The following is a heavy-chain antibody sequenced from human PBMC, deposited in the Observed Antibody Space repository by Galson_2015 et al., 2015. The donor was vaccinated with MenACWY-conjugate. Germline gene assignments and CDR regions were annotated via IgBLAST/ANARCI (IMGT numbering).Heavy chain of an antibody. CDR2: MSYTGTT. D-gene: IGHD2-2*01. CDR3: ARQRFATSSPFDY. J-gene: IGHJ4*02. CDR1: GGSIRSSSYY. V-gene: IGHV4-39*01. Sequence: LSLTCTVSGGSIRSSSYYWGWLRPPPGQGLEWIGSMSYTGTTYANPSLTSRVIISVDTSKNQFSLKLSSVTAADTAVYFCARQRFATSSPFDYWGQGTLVTVSS.